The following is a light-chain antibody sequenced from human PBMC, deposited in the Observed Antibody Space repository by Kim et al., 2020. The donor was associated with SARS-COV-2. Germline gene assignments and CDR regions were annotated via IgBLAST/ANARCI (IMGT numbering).Light chain of an antibody. CDR1: QSVSSS. CDR3: QQYNKWPRT. J-gene: IGKJ1*01. Sequence: EIVMTQSPATLSVSPGERATLSCRASQSVSSSVAWFLQKRGQAPTLLIYGASIRATGIPARFTGSGSGTEFTLTISSLQSEDFAVYYCQQYNKWPRTFGQGTKVDIK. V-gene: IGKV3-15*01. CDR2: GAS.